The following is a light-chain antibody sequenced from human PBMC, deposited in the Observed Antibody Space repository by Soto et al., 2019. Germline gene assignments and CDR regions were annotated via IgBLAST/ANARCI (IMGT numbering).Light chain of an antibody. V-gene: IGLV2-23*01. CDR3: CSYAGSSTSGV. CDR2: EDS. Sequence: QSALTQPASVSGSPGQSITISCTGTSSGAGNYNFVSWYQQHPGKAPKVIIYEDSTRPSGVSNRISGSKSGNTASLTISGLQAEDEADYYCCSYAGSSTSGVFGGGTKVTVL. CDR1: SSGAGNYNF. J-gene: IGLJ3*02.